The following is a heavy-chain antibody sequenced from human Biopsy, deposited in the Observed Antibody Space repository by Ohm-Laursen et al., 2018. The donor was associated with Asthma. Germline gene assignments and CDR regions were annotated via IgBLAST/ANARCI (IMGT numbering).Heavy chain of an antibody. J-gene: IGHJ3*02. CDR1: GFSFSNFA. D-gene: IGHD3-3*01. CDR2: ISKDASTQ. Sequence: SLRLSCAASGFSFSNFAIHWVRQAPGKGLEWVGVISKDASTQHYADSVKGRFTISRDNSKNTLYLQMNSLRAEDTAVYYCAKERYYDFWSGYPIWGQGTMVTVSS. CDR3: AKERYYDFWSGYPI. V-gene: IGHV3-30*18.